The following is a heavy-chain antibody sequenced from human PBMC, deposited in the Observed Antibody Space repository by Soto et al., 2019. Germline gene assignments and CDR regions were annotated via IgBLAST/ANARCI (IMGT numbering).Heavy chain of an antibody. V-gene: IGHV1-2*02. J-gene: IGHJ6*02. D-gene: IGHD2-2*01. CDR2: INPNSGGT. Sequence: QVQLVQSGAEVKKPGASVKVSCKASGYTFTGYYMHWVRQAPGQGLEWMGWINPNSGGTNYAQKFQGRVTMTRDTSISTAYMELSRLRSDDTAVYYCARGALGEYQLPQWNYYYYGMDVWGQGTTVTVSS. CDR3: ARGALGEYQLPQWNYYYYGMDV. CDR1: GYTFTGYY.